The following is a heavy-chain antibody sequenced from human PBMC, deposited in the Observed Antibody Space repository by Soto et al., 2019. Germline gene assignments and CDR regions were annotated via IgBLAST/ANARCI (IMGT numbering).Heavy chain of an antibody. V-gene: IGHV1-3*01. J-gene: IGHJ2*01. CDR2: INPGNGNT. Sequence: QVQVVQSGAEVKKPGASVKVSCKASGYTFTSYAMHWVRQAPGQRLEWMGWINPGNGNTKNSQKFQGRVTITRDTFASTAYMELSSLRSQDTTVYYCAIGACLVTTFYFDLWGRGTLVTVSS. CDR1: GYTFTSYA. CDR3: AIGACLVTTFYFDL. D-gene: IGHD2-21*02.